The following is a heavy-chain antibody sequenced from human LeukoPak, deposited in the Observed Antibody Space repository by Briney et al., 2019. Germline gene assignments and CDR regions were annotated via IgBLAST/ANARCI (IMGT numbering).Heavy chain of an antibody. V-gene: IGHV3-13*01. CDR3: ARGGLLFSPDAFDI. CDR1: GFTFSSYD. CDR2: IGTAGDT. J-gene: IGHJ3*02. D-gene: IGHD2-21*02. Sequence: GGSLRLSCAASGFTFSSYDMHWVRQATGKGLEWVSAIGTAGDTYYPGSVKGRFTISRENAKNSLYLQMNSLRAGDTAVYYCARGGLLFSPDAFDIWGQGTMVTVSS.